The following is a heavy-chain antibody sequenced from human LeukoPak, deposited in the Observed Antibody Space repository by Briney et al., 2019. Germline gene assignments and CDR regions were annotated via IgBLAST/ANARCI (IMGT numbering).Heavy chain of an antibody. CDR2: IIPIFGTA. CDR1: GGTFSSYA. V-gene: IGHV1-69*06. CDR3: ATDRDDSSGYYLFDY. J-gene: IGHJ4*02. Sequence: ASVKVSCKASGGTFSSYAISWVRQAPGQGLEWMGGIIPIFGTANYAQKFQGRVTMTEDTSTDTAYMELSSLRSEDTAVYYCATDRDDSSGYYLFDYWGQGTLVTVSS. D-gene: IGHD3-22*01.